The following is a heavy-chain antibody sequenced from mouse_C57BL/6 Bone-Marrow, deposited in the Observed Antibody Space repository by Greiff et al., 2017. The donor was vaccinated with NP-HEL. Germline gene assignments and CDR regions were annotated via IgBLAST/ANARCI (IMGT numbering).Heavy chain of an antibody. CDR2: INPNNGGT. CDR1: GYTFTDYY. J-gene: IGHJ1*03. V-gene: IGHV1-26*01. D-gene: IGHD1-1*01. CDR3: ARGICYGSSYWYFDG. Sequence: EVQLQQSGPELVKPGASVKISCKASGYTFTDYYMNWVKQSHGKSLEWIGDINPNNGGTSYNQPFKSKATLTVDTSSSTAYLELRSLTSEDSAVYYCARGICYGSSYWYFDGWGTGTTVTVSA.